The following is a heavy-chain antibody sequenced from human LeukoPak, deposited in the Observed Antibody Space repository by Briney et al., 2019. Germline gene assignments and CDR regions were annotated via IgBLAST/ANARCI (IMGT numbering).Heavy chain of an antibody. CDR3: ATGRWLQFSYFDY. Sequence: GGSLRLSCAASGFTFSSYAMSWVRQAPGKGLEWVSYISSSGSTIYYADSVKGRFTISRDNAKNSLYLQMNSLRAEDTAVYYCATGRWLQFSYFDYWGQGTLVTVSS. CDR1: GFTFSSYA. D-gene: IGHD5-24*01. J-gene: IGHJ4*02. CDR2: ISSSGSTI. V-gene: IGHV3-48*03.